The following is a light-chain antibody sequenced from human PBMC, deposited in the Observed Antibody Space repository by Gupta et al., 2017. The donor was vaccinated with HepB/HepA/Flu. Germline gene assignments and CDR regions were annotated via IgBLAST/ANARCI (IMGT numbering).Light chain of an antibody. CDR1: GSNLGSGYN. CDR3: QSYDSSQVI. CDR2: KNN. Sequence: QSVLTQPPSVSGAPGQRVTISCTGSGSNLGSGYNVNWYQHLPGTAPKLLIYKNNNRPSGVPDRFSGSKSGISASLAISGLQAEDEADYYCQSYDSSQVIFGGGTKLT. J-gene: IGLJ2*01. V-gene: IGLV1-40*01.